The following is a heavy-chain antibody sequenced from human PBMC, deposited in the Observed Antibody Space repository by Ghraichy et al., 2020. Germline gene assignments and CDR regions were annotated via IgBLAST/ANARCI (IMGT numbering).Heavy chain of an antibody. CDR2: IKPDGSGT. CDR1: GFTFSSFW. Sequence: GGSLRLSCAASGFTFSSFWMNWVRQAPGKGLEWVANIKPDGSGTDYVDSLRGRFTISRDNAKNSLYLQMNSLRAEDTAVYYCARGGKPWALDYWGQGTLVTVSS. J-gene: IGHJ4*02. CDR3: ARGGKPWALDY. D-gene: IGHD3-16*01. V-gene: IGHV3-7*03.